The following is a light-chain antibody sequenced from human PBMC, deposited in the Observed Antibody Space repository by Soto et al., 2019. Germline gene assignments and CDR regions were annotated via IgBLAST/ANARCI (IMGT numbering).Light chain of an antibody. V-gene: IGKV3-20*01. J-gene: IGKJ2*01. CDR3: QQYAGSPYT. CDR1: LSVSNNY. Sequence: DNVLTQSPGTLSLSPGDRVTLSCRASLSVSNNYLAWYQQKPGQAPRLLIYGASSRATGIPDRFSGSGSGTDFTLTISSLEPEDFAVYYCQQYAGSPYTFGQGTKLEIK. CDR2: GAS.